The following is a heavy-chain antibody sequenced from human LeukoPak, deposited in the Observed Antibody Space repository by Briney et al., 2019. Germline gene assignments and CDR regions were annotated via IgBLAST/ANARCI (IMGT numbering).Heavy chain of an antibody. CDR2: IIPIFGTA. CDR3: ARGYYYGSGREDGMDV. V-gene: IGHV1-69*01. D-gene: IGHD3-10*01. Sequence: SVKVSCKSSGGTFSSYAISWVRQAPGQGLEWMGGIIPIFGTANYAQKFQGRVTITADESTSTAYMELSSLRSEDTAVYYCARGYYYGSGREDGMDVWGKGTTVTVSS. CDR1: GGTFSSYA. J-gene: IGHJ6*04.